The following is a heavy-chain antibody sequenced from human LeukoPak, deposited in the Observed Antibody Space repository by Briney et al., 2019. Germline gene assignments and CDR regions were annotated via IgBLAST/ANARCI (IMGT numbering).Heavy chain of an antibody. CDR1: GFTFSSYS. CDR2: ISYDGNNK. Sequence: GGSLRLSCAASGFTFSSYSMNWVRQAPGKGLEWVAVISYDGNNKYYADSVKGRFTISRDNSKNTLYLQMNSLRDEDTAVYYCARDTYRQWLTQGGYFQHWGQGTLVTVSS. V-gene: IGHV3-30*03. D-gene: IGHD6-19*01. CDR3: ARDTYRQWLTQGGYFQH. J-gene: IGHJ1*01.